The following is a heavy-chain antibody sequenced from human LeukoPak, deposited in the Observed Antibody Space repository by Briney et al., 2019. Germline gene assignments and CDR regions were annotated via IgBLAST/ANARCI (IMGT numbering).Heavy chain of an antibody. J-gene: IGHJ4*02. CDR3: ARRPVPIVVVPAALWDY. CDR1: DGSISTYY. V-gene: IGHV4-59*12. Sequence: TSETLSLTCTVSDGSISTYYWSWIRQPPGKGLEWIGYIYYTGSTNYNPSLKSRVTISVDTSKNQFSLKLSSVTAADTAVYYCARRPVPIVVVPAALWDYWGQGTLVTVSS. D-gene: IGHD2-2*01. CDR2: IYYTGST.